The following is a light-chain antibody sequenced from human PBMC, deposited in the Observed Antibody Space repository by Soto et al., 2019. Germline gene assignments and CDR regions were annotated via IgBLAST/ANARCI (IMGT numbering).Light chain of an antibody. Sequence: QSALTQPASASGSPGQSITISCTGTSSDIGTYNFVSWYQHHPGKAPKLMIFEVSYRPSGVSNRFSGYKSGNTASLTISGLQAEDEADYYCCSYTSGSTLVVFGGGTQLTVL. J-gene: IGLJ3*02. CDR3: CSYTSGSTLVV. V-gene: IGLV2-14*01. CDR2: EVS. CDR1: SSDIGTYNF.